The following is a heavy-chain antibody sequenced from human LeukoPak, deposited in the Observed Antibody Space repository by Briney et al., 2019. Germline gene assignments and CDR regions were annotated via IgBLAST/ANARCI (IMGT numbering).Heavy chain of an antibody. CDR3: ARDVHDYGDAYMDV. D-gene: IGHD4-17*01. CDR1: GFTFSSYW. Sequence: PGGSLRLSCAASGFTFSSYWMSWVRQAPGKGLEWVANIKQDGSEKYYVDSVKGRFTISRDNAKNSLYLQMNSLRAEDTAVYYCARDVHDYGDAYMDVWGKGTTVTVSS. V-gene: IGHV3-7*01. J-gene: IGHJ6*03. CDR2: IKQDGSEK.